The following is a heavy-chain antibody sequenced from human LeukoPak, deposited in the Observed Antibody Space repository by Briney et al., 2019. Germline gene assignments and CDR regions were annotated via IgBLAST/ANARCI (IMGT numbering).Heavy chain of an antibody. V-gene: IGHV1-69*05. CDR3: ARGGYSSSPGDY. D-gene: IGHD6-6*01. CDR1: GGTFSSYA. J-gene: IGHJ4*02. CDR2: IIPIFGTA. Sequence: SVKVSCKASGGTFSSYAISWVGQAPGQGLEWMGRIIPIFGTANYAQKFQGRVTITTDESTSTAYMELSSLRSEDTAVYYCARGGYSSSPGDYWGQGTLVTVSS.